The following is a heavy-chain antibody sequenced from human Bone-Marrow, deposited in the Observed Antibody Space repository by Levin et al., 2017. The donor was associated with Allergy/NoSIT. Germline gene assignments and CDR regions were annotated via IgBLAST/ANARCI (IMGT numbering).Heavy chain of an antibody. D-gene: IGHD4-17*01. J-gene: IGHJ6*02. CDR1: GFTFSSYG. CDR2: IWYDGSNK. CDR3: ARDDYGDPAGDEETDYYYYGMDV. Sequence: PGGSLRLSCAASGFTFSSYGMHWVRQAPGKGLEWVAVIWYDGSNKYYADSVKGRFTISRDNSKNTLYLQMNSLRAEDTAVYYCARDDYGDPAGDEETDYYYYGMDVWGQGTTVTVSS. V-gene: IGHV3-33*01.